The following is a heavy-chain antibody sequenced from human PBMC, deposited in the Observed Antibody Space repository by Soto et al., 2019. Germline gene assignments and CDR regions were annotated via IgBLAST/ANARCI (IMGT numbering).Heavy chain of an antibody. D-gene: IGHD5-18*01. Sequence: SETLSLTCTVSGGSISSGGYYWSWIRQHPGKGLEWIGYIYYSGSTYYNPSLKSRVTISVDTSKNQFSLKLSSVTAADTGIYYCAADRGYSCGYFDFWGQGALVTVSS. CDR2: IYYSGST. V-gene: IGHV4-31*03. CDR3: AADRGYSCGYFDF. CDR1: GGSISSGGYY. J-gene: IGHJ4*02.